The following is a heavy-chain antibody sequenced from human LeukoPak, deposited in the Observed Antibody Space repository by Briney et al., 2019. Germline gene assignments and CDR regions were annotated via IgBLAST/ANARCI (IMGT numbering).Heavy chain of an antibody. CDR3: ARTSVDFWSGYSDY. D-gene: IGHD3-3*01. CDR1: GGTFSSYA. CDR2: ISAYNGNT. Sequence: ASVKVSCKASGGTFSSYAISWVRQAPGQGLEWMGWISAYNGNTNYAQKLQGRVTMTTDTSTSTAYMELRSLRSDDTAVYYCARTSVDFWSGYSDYWGQGTLVTVSS. V-gene: IGHV1-18*01. J-gene: IGHJ4*02.